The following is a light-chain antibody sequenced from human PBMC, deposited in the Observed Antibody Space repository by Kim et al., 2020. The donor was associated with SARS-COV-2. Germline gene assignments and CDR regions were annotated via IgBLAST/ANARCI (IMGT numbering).Light chain of an antibody. Sequence: RVTISCTGSSSNIGAGYNVHWYQQLPGTAPKLLIYGTSNRPSGVPDRFSGSKSGTSASLAITGLQAEDEADYYCQAYDSSLNGYVFATGTKVTVL. CDR3: QAYDSSLNGYV. CDR1: SSNIGAGYN. J-gene: IGLJ1*01. CDR2: GTS. V-gene: IGLV1-40*01.